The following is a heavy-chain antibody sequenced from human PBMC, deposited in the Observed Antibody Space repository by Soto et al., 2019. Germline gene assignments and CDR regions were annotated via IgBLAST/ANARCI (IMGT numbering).Heavy chain of an antibody. CDR3: ARAFWRRYGMDV. Sequence: SETLSLTCTVSGGSISSYYWGWIRQPPGKGLEWIGYIYHSGSTNYNPSLKSRVTISVDTSKNQFSLKLSSVTAADTAVYYCARAFWRRYGMDVWGQGTTVTVSS. CDR1: GGSISSYY. V-gene: IGHV4-59*08. CDR2: IYHSGST. D-gene: IGHD3-3*01. J-gene: IGHJ6*02.